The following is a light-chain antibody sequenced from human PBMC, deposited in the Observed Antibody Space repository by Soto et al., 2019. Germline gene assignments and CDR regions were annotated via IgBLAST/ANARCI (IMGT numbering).Light chain of an antibody. V-gene: IGLV2-14*01. J-gene: IGLJ2*01. CDR2: EVS. CDR1: SSDVGGYNY. Sequence: QSAPTQPASVSGSPGQSITSSCTGTSSDVGGYNYVSWYQQHPGKAPKLMIYEVSNRPSGVSNRFSGSKSGNTASLTISGLQAEDEADYYCSSYTSSSTLGVFGGGTKLTVL. CDR3: SSYTSSSTLGV.